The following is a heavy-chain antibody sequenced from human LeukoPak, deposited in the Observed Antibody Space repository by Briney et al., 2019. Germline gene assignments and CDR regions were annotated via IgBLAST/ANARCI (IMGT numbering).Heavy chain of an antibody. J-gene: IGHJ3*02. D-gene: IGHD3-22*01. CDR3: ARDRAIVVVGFDAFDI. V-gene: IGHV1-69*05. Sequence: SVKVSCKASGGTFSSYAISWVRQAPGQGLEWMGGIIPIFGTANYAQKFQGRVTITTDESTSTAYMELSSLRSEDTAVYYCARDRAIVVVGFDAFDIWGQGTMVTVSS. CDR1: GGTFSSYA. CDR2: IIPIFGTA.